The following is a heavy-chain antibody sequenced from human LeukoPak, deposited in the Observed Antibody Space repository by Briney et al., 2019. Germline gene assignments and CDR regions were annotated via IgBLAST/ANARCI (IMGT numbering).Heavy chain of an antibody. CDR1: GFTFTTYA. CDR3: VKGTAEYCTGVTCYEFDS. D-gene: IGHD2-15*01. J-gene: IGHJ4*02. Sequence: PGGSLRLSCAASGFTFTTYAMSWVRQAPGKRLEWVSCVTGNGTHTWYADSVKGRFTISRDNSKNTVHLQMNSLRVDETALYYCVKGTAEYCTGVTCYEFDSWGQGTLVAVSS. CDR2: VTGNGTHT. V-gene: IGHV3-23*01.